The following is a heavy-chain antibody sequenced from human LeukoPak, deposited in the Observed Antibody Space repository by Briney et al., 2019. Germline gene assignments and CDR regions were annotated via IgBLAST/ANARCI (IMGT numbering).Heavy chain of an antibody. J-gene: IGHJ4*02. CDR2: IYPGDSDT. Sequence: GESLKISCKGSGYRFTSYWIGWVRPMPGKGLEWMGIIYPGDSDTRYSPSFQGQVTISADRSISTAYLQWSSLKASDTAMYYCARADSSSWYLSVDYWGQGTLVTVSS. D-gene: IGHD6-13*01. CDR3: ARADSSSWYLSVDY. V-gene: IGHV5-51*01. CDR1: GYRFTSYW.